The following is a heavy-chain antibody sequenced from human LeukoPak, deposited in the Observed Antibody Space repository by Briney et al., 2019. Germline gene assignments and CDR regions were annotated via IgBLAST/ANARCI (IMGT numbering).Heavy chain of an antibody. CDR2: ISPNSGGT. CDR1: GYTFTGYY. V-gene: IGHV1-2*02. Sequence: ASVKVSCKASGYTFTGYYMHWVRQAPGQGLEWMGWISPNSGGTNYAQKFQGRVTMTRDTSISTAYMELSRLRSDDTAVYYCARVAPGYYGMDVWGQGTTVTVSS. D-gene: IGHD2-15*01. CDR3: ARVAPGYYGMDV. J-gene: IGHJ6*02.